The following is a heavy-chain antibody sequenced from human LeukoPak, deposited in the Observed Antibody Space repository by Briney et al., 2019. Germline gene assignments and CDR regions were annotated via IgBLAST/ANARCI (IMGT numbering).Heavy chain of an antibody. J-gene: IGHJ3*01. Sequence: PGRSLRLSCAASGFSFSSYGMHWVRQAPGKGLEWLTVISYDGNTIYYADSVKGRFTISRDNSKNTLHLQMNSLRIEDTAVYYCAKDLSVVGAHDSFDVWGQGTMVTVSS. V-gene: IGHV3-30*18. CDR2: ISYDGNTI. D-gene: IGHD1-26*01. CDR1: GFSFSSYG. CDR3: AKDLSVVGAHDSFDV.